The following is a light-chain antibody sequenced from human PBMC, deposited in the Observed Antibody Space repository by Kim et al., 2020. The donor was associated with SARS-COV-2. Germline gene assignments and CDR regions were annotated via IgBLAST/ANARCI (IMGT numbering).Light chain of an antibody. V-gene: IGKV3-15*01. CDR1: QSVSHN. J-gene: IGKJ1*01. Sequence: EIVMTQSPAILSVSPGERATLSCRASQSVSHNLAWYQQKRGQTPRLLISGASARATGVPDRFSGGGSGTEFTLTISSLQSEDFAVYYCLQYNNWPRTFGQGTKLEI. CDR3: LQYNNWPRT. CDR2: GAS.